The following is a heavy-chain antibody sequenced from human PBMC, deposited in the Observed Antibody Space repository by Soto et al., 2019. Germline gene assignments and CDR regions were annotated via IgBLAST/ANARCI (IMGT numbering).Heavy chain of an antibody. D-gene: IGHD3-22*01. V-gene: IGHV3-23*01. CDR3: AKRFAYSSVLDRFDI. CDR1: GFIFSSYA. CDR2: ISGSGGTT. J-gene: IGHJ3*02. Sequence: GGSLRLSCAASGFIFSSYAMSWVRQGPGKGLEWVSGISGSGGTTYYADSVRGRFIISRDNSKNTLYVQMNSLRAEDSAIYYCAKRFAYSSVLDRFDIWGQGTMVTVSS.